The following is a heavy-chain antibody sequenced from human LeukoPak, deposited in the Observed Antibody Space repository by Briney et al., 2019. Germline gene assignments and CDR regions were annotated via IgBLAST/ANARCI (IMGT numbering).Heavy chain of an antibody. CDR3: ARPSSGSYSSDAFDI. D-gene: IGHD1-26*01. J-gene: IGHJ3*02. V-gene: IGHV1-2*02. CDR1: GYTFTHYY. CDR2: INPNSGGT. Sequence: GALVNVSCKASGYTFTHYYMHWVRQAPGQGLEWMGWINPNSGGTNYAQKFQGRVTMTRDTTISTAYMELSRLRADDTAVYYCARPSSGSYSSDAFDIWGQGTMVTVSS.